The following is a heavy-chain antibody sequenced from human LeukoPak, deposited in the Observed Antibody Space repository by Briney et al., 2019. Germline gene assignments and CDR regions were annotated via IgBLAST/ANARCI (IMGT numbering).Heavy chain of an antibody. CDR3: ARDLIAVTNLFPY. J-gene: IGHJ4*02. CDR2: ISSSSSTT. Sequence: GGSLRLSCAASGFTFSSYSMNWVRQAPGKGLEWVSYISSSSSTTYYADSVKGRFTISRDNAKNSLYLQMNSLRAEDTAVYYCARDLIAVTNLFPYWGQGTLVTVSS. D-gene: IGHD6-19*01. V-gene: IGHV3-48*01. CDR1: GFTFSSYS.